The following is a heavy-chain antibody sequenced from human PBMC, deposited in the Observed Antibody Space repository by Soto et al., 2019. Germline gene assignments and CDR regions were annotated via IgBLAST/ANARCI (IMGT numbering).Heavy chain of an antibody. CDR1: GYSYISYW. CDR3: ARPPTDDAFDI. J-gene: IGHJ3*02. V-gene: IGHV5-51*01. CDR2: IYPGDSDT. D-gene: IGHD4-17*01. Sequence: PGASLKISGKGSGYSYISYWIGSVRQKPGKGLEWMGIIYPGDSDTRYSPSFQGQVTISADKSISTAYLQWSSLKASDTAMYYCARPPTDDAFDIWGQGTMVTVSS.